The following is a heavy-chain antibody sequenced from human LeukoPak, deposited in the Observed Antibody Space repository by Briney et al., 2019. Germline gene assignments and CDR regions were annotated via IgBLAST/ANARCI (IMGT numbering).Heavy chain of an antibody. V-gene: IGHV3-23*01. D-gene: IGHD6-13*01. CDR2: VSGSGDRM. J-gene: IGHJ4*02. CDR1: GLTSSSYT. CDR3: AKAAAAPGFDF. Sequence: GGSLRLSCAASGLTSSSYTFNWVRQAPGKGLEWVATVSGSGDRMYHADSVKGRFTISRDNSKNTIYLQMNSLRAEDTALYYCAKAAAAPGFDFWGQGTLVTVSS.